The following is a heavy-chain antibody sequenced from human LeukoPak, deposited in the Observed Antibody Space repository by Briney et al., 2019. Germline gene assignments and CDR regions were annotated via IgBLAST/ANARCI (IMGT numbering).Heavy chain of an antibody. CDR1: GFTFSDYY. CDR2: ISSSGSTI. J-gene: IGHJ6*01. V-gene: IGHV3-11*01. D-gene: IGHD2-8*01. Sequence: PGGSLRLSGAASGFTFSDYYMSWIRQAPGKGLEWVSHISSSGSTIYYAASVKGGFTISRHNGKNSVYLQMNSLRAEDTAVYYCASSGLDIVLMVYAIETERSYGMDVWGQGTTVTVSS. CDR3: ASSGLDIVLMVYAIETERSYGMDV.